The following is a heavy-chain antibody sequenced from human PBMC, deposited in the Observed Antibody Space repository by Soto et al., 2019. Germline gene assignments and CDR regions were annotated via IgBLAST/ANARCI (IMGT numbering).Heavy chain of an antibody. Sequence: ASENLSLTCTVSGCSISSGGYYWSWVRQHPGMGLEWIGYIYYSGSTYYNPSLKSRVTISVDTSKNQFSLKLSSVTAADTAVYYCARSSTSANYFDYWGQGTLVTVSS. V-gene: IGHV4-31*03. J-gene: IGHJ4*02. D-gene: IGHD2-2*01. CDR2: IYYSGST. CDR1: GCSISSGGYY. CDR3: ARSSTSANYFDY.